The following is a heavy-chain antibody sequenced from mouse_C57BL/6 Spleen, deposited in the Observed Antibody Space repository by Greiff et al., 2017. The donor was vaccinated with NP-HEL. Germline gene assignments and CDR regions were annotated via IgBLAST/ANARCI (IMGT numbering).Heavy chain of an antibody. CDR2: IYPGSGNT. Sequence: QVQLQQSGPELVKPGASVKISCKASGYSFTSYYIHWVKQRPGQGLEWIGWIYPGSGNTKYNEKFKGKATLTADTSSSTAYMQLSSLTSEDSAVYYCARGSLYYYAMDYWGQGTSVTVSS. J-gene: IGHJ4*01. D-gene: IGHD1-1*01. V-gene: IGHV1-66*01. CDR1: GYSFTSYY. CDR3: ARGSLYYYAMDY.